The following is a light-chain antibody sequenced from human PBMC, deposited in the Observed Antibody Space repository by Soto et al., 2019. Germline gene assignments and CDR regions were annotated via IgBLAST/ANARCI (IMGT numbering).Light chain of an antibody. CDR1: QSVSTN. Sequence: EIVMTQSPATLSVSPGESATLSCRASQSVSTNLAWYQQKPGQPPRLLIFDASTGATGIPGRFSGSGSGTEVPLTVSSLQFEDFAVYYCQQYNSLPTWTFGQGTKVEI. CDR2: DAS. J-gene: IGKJ1*01. V-gene: IGKV3-15*01. CDR3: QQYNSLPTWT.